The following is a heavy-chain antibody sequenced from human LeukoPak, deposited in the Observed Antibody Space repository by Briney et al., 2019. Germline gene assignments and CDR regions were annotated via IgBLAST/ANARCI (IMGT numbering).Heavy chain of an antibody. CDR3: ARAIQFGGYFDY. D-gene: IGHD2-15*01. V-gene: IGHV3-53*01. CDR1: GFTFSSYA. J-gene: IGHJ4*02. CDR2: IFGAGTT. Sequence: QPGGSLRLSCAASGFTFSSYAMSWVRQAPGKGLEWVSVIFGAGTTYYADSVKGRFTISRDNSKNTLYLQMNSLRAEDTAVYYCARAIQFGGYFDYWGQGTLVTVST.